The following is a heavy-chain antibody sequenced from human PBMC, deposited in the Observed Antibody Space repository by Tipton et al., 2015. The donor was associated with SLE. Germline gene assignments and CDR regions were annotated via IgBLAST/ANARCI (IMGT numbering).Heavy chain of an antibody. D-gene: IGHD4-17*01. CDR2: ISQSGST. V-gene: IGHV4-34*01. CDR3: ASGPLRYGDAFDI. Sequence: GLVKPSETLSLTCAVYGGSFSGHYWGWIRQPPGKGLEWIGEISQSGSTNYNPSLKSRVSISMDESKNQFSLSVRSMTAADTAVYYCASGPLRYGDAFDIWGPGTLVTVSS. J-gene: IGHJ3*02. CDR1: GGSFSGHY.